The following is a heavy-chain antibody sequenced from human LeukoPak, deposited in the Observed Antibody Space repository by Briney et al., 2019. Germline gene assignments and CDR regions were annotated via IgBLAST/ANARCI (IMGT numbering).Heavy chain of an antibody. CDR1: GYTFTCYY. Sequence: GASVKVSCKAAGYTFTCYYMHWVGQAPGQGLEWMGWINPNSGGTNYAQKFQGRVTMTRDTSISTAYMELSRLRSDDTAVYYCARYYGSGSYPFDYWGQGTLVTVSS. CDR2: INPNSGGT. J-gene: IGHJ4*02. D-gene: IGHD3-10*01. V-gene: IGHV1-2*02. CDR3: ARYYGSGSYPFDY.